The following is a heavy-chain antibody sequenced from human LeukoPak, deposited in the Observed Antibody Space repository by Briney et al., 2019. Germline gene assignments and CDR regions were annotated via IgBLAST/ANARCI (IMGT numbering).Heavy chain of an antibody. CDR2: IKGDGSEI. CDR1: GFTFSSYW. CDR3: ARDVASSWLDAFDI. V-gene: IGHV3-7*04. J-gene: IGHJ3*02. Sequence: GGSLRLSCAASGFTFSSYWMTWVRQAPGQGLEWVANIKGDGSEIHYVDSVKGRFTISRDDAKNSIYLQMDSLRVEDTAVYYCARDVASSWLDAFDIWGQGTMVTVSS. D-gene: IGHD6-13*01.